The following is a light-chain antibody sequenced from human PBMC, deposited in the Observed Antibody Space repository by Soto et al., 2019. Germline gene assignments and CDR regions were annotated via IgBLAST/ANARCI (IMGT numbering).Light chain of an antibody. V-gene: IGKV3-11*01. Sequence: IVLTQSPATLSLSPGERATFSCRASQSVRTSLAWYQHKPGQAPRLLIYDASNRATGIPARFSGSGSGTDFTLTISSLESEDFAVYYCQQRSNWPPITFGQGTRLEIK. CDR1: QSVRTS. J-gene: IGKJ5*01. CDR2: DAS. CDR3: QQRSNWPPIT.